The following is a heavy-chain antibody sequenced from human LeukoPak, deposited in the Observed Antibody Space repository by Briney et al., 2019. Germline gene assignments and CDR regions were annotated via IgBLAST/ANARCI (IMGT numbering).Heavy chain of an antibody. D-gene: IGHD2-15*01. J-gene: IGHJ5*02. CDR3: ARVSCSGGSCPFGSWFDP. CDR2: IYYSGST. CDR1: GGSITSSSYY. V-gene: IGHV4-39*01. Sequence: SETLSLTRTVSGGSITSSSYYWGWIRQPPGKGLEWIGSIYYSGSTYYNPSLKSRITISVDTSKNQFSLKLNSVTAADTAVYYCARVSCSGGSCPFGSWFDPWGQGTLVTVSS.